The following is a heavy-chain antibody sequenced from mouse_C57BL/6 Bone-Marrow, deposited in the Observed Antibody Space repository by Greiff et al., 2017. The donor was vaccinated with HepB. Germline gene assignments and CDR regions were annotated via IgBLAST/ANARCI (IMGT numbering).Heavy chain of an antibody. CDR2: IRNKANGYTT. D-gene: IGHD1-1*01. CDR1: GFTFTDYY. CDR3: SRLLSDYFDY. V-gene: IGHV7-3*01. Sequence: EVKLEESGGGLVQPGGSLSLSCAASGFTFTDYYMSWVRQPPGKALEWLGFIRNKANGYTTEYSASVKGRFTISRDNSQSILYLQMNALRAEDSATYCCSRLLSDYFDYWGQGTTLTVSS. J-gene: IGHJ2*01.